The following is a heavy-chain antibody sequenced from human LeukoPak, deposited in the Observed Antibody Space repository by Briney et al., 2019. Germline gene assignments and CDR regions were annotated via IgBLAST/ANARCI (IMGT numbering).Heavy chain of an antibody. J-gene: IGHJ4*02. CDR2: ICPDGTGI. CDR3: VRDFRSADY. CDR1: GFIFSLYC. V-gene: IGHV3-74*01. Sequence: GGSLRLSCAASGFIFSLYCMHWVRQAPGKGPMWVSRICPDGTGISYADSVRARFTTSRDNAKNTVYLQMNGLREEDTAVYYCVRDFRSADYWGQGTLVTVSS.